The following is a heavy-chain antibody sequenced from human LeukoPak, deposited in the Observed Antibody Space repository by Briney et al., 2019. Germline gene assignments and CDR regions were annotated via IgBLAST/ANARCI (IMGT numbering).Heavy chain of an antibody. CDR1: GFTFSSYA. V-gene: IGHV3-23*01. J-gene: IGHJ4*02. Sequence: GGSLRLSCAASGFTFSSYAMSWVRQAPGKGLEWVSAISGSGGSTYYADSVKGRFTISRDNSKNTLYLQTNSLRAEDTAVYYCAKSLSGSYLFDWGQGTLVTVSS. D-gene: IGHD1-26*01. CDR3: AKSLSGSYLFD. CDR2: ISGSGGST.